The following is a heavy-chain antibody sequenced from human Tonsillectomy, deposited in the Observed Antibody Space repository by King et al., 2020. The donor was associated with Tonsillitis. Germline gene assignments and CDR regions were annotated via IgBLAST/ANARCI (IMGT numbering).Heavy chain of an antibody. CDR1: GFTFSNYA. Sequence: VQLVQSGGGLVQPGGSLRLSCTASGFTFSNYAMSWVRQAPGKGPESVSAISGSGGSTFYADSVKGRFTISRDISKNTLYLQMNSLRAEDTAVYYCAKAGGDVLWFGIDYWGQGSLVTVSS. CDR3: AKAGGDVLWFGIDY. V-gene: IGHV3-23*04. J-gene: IGHJ4*02. CDR2: ISGSGGST. D-gene: IGHD3-10*01.